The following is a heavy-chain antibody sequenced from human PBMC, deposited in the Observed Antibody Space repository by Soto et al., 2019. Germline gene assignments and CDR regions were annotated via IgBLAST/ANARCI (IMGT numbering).Heavy chain of an antibody. CDR3: ARGASVDCSGGSCYLDY. D-gene: IGHD2-15*01. Sequence: SETLSLTCIVSGGSISSSSYYWGWIRQPPGKGLEWIGSIYYSGSTYYNPSLKSRVTISVDTSKNQFSLKLSSVTAADTAVYYCARGASVDCSGGSCYLDYWGQGTLVTVSS. CDR2: IYYSGST. CDR1: GGSISSSSYY. V-gene: IGHV4-39*01. J-gene: IGHJ4*02.